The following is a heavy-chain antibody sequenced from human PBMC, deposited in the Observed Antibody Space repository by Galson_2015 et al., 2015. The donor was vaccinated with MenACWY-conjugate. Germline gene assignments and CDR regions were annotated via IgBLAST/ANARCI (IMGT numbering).Heavy chain of an antibody. CDR1: GFTFSSYG. J-gene: IGHJ3*01. V-gene: IGHV3-23*01. CDR3: AKGRYGTTSYLADV. CDR2: ISDSGSGT. D-gene: IGHD5-18*01. Sequence: SLRLSCAASGFTFSSYGMSWVRRAPGKGLEWVSSISDSGSGTFYADSVRGRFTISRGNSKNTLYVEMRRLRADDTAIYYCAKGRYGTTSYLADVWGQGTMVTVSS.